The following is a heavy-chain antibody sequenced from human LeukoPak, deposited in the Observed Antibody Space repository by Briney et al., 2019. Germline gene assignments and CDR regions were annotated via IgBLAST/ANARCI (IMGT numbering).Heavy chain of an antibody. Sequence: PGGSLRLSCVASEFTFSSYGMHWVRQAPGKGLEWVAAISYDGSNKFYADSVNGRFSISRDNSKNTLYLQMDSLRVEDTAVYYCAKDSWRYSGTFDIWGQGTLVTVSS. D-gene: IGHD2-15*01. CDR1: EFTFSSYG. J-gene: IGHJ4*02. CDR2: ISYDGSNK. CDR3: AKDSWRYSGTFDI. V-gene: IGHV3-30*18.